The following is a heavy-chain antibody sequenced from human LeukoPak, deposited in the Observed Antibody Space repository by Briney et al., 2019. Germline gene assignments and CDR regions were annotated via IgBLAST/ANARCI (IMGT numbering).Heavy chain of an antibody. CDR1: GFTFSSYS. J-gene: IGHJ1*01. CDR2: ISSSSSTI. V-gene: IGHV3-48*01. Sequence: GGSLRLSCAASGFTFSSYSMNWVRQAPGKGLEWVSYISSSSSTIYYADSVKGRFTISRDNAKNSLYLQMNSLRAEDTAVYYCATASTYYDFWSGYLGYFQHWGQGTLVTVSS. D-gene: IGHD3-3*01. CDR3: ATASTYYDFWSGYLGYFQH.